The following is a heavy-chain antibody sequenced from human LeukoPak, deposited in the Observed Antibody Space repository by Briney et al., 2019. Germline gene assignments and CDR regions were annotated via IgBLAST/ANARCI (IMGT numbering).Heavy chain of an antibody. Sequence: ASVKASCKASGYTFTGSYMHWVRQAPGQGLEWMGWIDPNSGGTIYAQKFQGRVTMTRDTSITTAYMELSRLRSDDTAVYYCATNVVVVAASFDYWGQGTLVTVSS. D-gene: IGHD2-15*01. CDR3: ATNVVVVAASFDY. V-gene: IGHV1-2*02. J-gene: IGHJ4*02. CDR2: IDPNSGGT. CDR1: GYTFTGSY.